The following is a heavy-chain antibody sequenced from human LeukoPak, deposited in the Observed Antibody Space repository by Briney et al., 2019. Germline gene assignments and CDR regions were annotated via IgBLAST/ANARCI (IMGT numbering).Heavy chain of an antibody. J-gene: IGHJ6*02. CDR3: ARGPPYYDILAGYKGYAMDV. CDR2: INWDGGHT. D-gene: IGHD3-9*01. Sequence: GGSLRLSCAASGFTFDDYIMVWVRQAPGKGLEWVSLINWDGGHTYYADSVRGRVTISRDNSRNSLYLQMDSLRTEDTALYYCARGPPYYDILAGYKGYAMDVWGQGTTVTVSS. V-gene: IGHV3-43*01. CDR1: GFTFDDYI.